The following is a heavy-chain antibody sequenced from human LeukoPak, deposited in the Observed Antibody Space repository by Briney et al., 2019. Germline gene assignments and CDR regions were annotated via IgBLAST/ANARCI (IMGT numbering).Heavy chain of an antibody. Sequence: ASVKVSCKASGYTFTSHDISWVRQAPGQGLEWMGWIGPHNGNTNYAQKLQGRVTMTTDTSTSTAYMELRSLTSVDTAVYYCARGSSSSWYVWGQGTLVTVSS. CDR2: IGPHNGNT. CDR1: GYTFTSHD. J-gene: IGHJ4*02. V-gene: IGHV1-18*01. D-gene: IGHD6-13*01. CDR3: ARGSSSSWYV.